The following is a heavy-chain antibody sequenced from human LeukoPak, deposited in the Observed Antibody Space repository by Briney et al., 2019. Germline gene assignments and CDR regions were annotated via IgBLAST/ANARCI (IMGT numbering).Heavy chain of an antibody. Sequence: PSETLSLTCTVSGGPISSGDYYWSWIRQPPGKGLEWIGYIYYSGSTYYNPSLKSRVTISVDTSKNQFSLKLSSVTAADTAVYYCARDEAGGLGSFDYWGQGNLVTVSS. CDR3: ARDEAGGLGSFDY. D-gene: IGHD7-27*01. CDR1: GGPISSGDYY. J-gene: IGHJ4*02. V-gene: IGHV4-30-4*08. CDR2: IYYSGST.